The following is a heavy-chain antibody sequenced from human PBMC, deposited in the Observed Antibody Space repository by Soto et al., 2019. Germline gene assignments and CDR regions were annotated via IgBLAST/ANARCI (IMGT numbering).Heavy chain of an antibody. J-gene: IGHJ6*02. D-gene: IGHD3-22*01. V-gene: IGHV3-30*18. Sequence: GGSLRLSCLASGFTFSSYGMHWVRQAPGKGLEWVAVISYDGSNEDSTDSVKGRFTISRDNSRNTLYLQMNSLRAEDTAVYHCPNNFNNYDISSGYYYYNGMDVWGQGTTVTVS. CDR2: ISYDGSNE. CDR3: PNNFNNYDISSGYYYYNGMDV. CDR1: GFTFSSYG.